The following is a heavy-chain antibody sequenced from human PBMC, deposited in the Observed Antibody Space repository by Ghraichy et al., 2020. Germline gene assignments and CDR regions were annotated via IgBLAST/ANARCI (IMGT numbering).Heavy chain of an antibody. CDR1: GFSLSNARMG. J-gene: IGHJ2*01. D-gene: IGHD4-17*01. CDR3: ARIVTVTTEVLGRYFDL. CDR2: IFSNDEK. V-gene: IGHV2-26*01. Sequence: SGATLVKPTETLTLTCTVSGFSLSNARMGVSWIRQPPGKALEWLAHIFSNDEKSYSTSLKSRLTISKDTSKSQVVLTMTNMDPVDTATYYCARIVTVTTEVLGRYFDLWGRGTLVTVSS.